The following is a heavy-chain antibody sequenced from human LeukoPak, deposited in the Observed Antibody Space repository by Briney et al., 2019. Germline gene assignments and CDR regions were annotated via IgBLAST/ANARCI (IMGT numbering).Heavy chain of an antibody. V-gene: IGHV4-34*01. CDR3: ASRPFLYGFRTYFDN. Sequence: SETLSLTSAVYGGSFSAFQWNWTRQSPAKGLEWLGEMKQSGTPRYNPSLQSRVAMSVGKSKNQFSLNVRSVTAADTAVYYCASRPFLYGFRTYFDNWAQGTLVTVSS. CDR2: MKQSGTP. D-gene: IGHD3-10*01. CDR1: GGSFSAFQ. J-gene: IGHJ4*02.